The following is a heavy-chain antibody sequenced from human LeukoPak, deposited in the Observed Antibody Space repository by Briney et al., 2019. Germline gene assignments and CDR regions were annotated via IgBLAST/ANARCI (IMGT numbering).Heavy chain of an antibody. CDR3: AKGRPRFDY. Sequence: GRTLRLSCAASGFTFSSNYMHWVRQPPGKGLEWISSISDSGGSTYYAESVKGRFTISRDNSKNTLYLQMNSLRAEDTAVYYCAKGRPRFDYWGQGTLVTVSS. J-gene: IGHJ4*02. CDR1: GFTFSSNY. V-gene: IGHV3-23*01. CDR2: ISDSGGST.